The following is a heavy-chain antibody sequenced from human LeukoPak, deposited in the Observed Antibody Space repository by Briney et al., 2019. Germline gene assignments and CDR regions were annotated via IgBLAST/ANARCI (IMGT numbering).Heavy chain of an antibody. J-gene: IGHJ4*02. CDR1: GFTFSSYA. D-gene: IGHD3-10*01. V-gene: IGHV3-30*04. CDR2: ISYDGSNK. Sequence: GGSLRLSCAASGFTFSSYAMHWVRQAPGKGLEWVALISYDGSNKYYADSVKGRLTISRDNSKNTLYLQMNSLRAEDTAVYYCARDFTMVRGVSLDYWGQGTLVTVSS. CDR3: ARDFTMVRGVSLDY.